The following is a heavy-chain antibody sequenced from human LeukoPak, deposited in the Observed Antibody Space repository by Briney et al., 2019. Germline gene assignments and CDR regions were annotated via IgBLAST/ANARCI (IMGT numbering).Heavy chain of an antibody. V-gene: IGHV3-21*01. J-gene: IGHJ4*02. CDR2: ISSSSSYI. CDR1: GFTFSSYS. D-gene: IGHD3-22*01. Sequence: GGSLRLSCAATGFTFSSYSMNWVRQAPGKGLEWVSSISSSSSYIYYADSVKGRITISRDNAKNSLYLQMNSLRAEDTAVYYCARDGYYYDSSGYYPVPLDYWGQGTLVNVSS. CDR3: ARDGYYYDSSGYYPVPLDY.